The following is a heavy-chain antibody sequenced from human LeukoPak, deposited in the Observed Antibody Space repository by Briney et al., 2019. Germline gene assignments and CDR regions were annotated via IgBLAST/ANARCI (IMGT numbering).Heavy chain of an antibody. V-gene: IGHV3-64*05. J-gene: IGHJ4*02. Sequence: GGPLSLSCPASGFTSKSFAMHWARQAQGRGLKFLSSINTNGANTYYADSVKGRFTISRDNSRNTVYVQMNSLTPEDTAVYYCVKGLDYSSSQMDSWGQGTLVTVSS. D-gene: IGHD6-6*01. CDR2: INTNGANT. CDR1: GFTSKSFA. CDR3: VKGLDYSSSQMDS.